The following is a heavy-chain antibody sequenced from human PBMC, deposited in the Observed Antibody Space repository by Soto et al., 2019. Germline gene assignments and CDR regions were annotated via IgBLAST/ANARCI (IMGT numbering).Heavy chain of an antibody. CDR3: ARALFCSGGSCYSYVY. V-gene: IGHV4-34*01. J-gene: IGHJ4*02. CDR1: GGSVTGYY. CDR2: INHSGST. Sequence: QVQLQQWGAGLLKPSENLSLTCAVHGGSVTGYYWSGVRQPPAKGLEWIGEINHSGSTNYNPSLTSRVTISVDTSKTEFSVQLSSVTAADTAVYYGARALFCSGGSCYSYVYWGQGTLVTVSS. D-gene: IGHD2-15*01.